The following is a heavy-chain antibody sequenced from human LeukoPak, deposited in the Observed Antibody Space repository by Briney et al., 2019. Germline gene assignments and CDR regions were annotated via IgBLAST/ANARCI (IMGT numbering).Heavy chain of an antibody. J-gene: IGHJ4*02. V-gene: IGHV3-21*04. Sequence: PGGSLRLSCTGSEXTFSSYSMNWVRQAPGKGLEWVSSVSGNSFYIYYADSVKGRFTISRDNSQNTLYLQMNSLRAEDTAMYYCAREIGGGLHYFHSWGQGTPVTVSS. CDR1: EXTFSSYS. D-gene: IGHD1-26*01. CDR2: VSGNSFYI. CDR3: AREIGGGLHYFHS.